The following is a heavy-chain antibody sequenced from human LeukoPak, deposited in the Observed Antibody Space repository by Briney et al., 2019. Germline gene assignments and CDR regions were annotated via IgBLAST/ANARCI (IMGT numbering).Heavy chain of an antibody. CDR3: ATQLRYFDWLPLTFDY. J-gene: IGHJ4*02. CDR1: GYTLTELS. D-gene: IGHD3-9*01. CDR2: FDPEDGET. Sequence: ASVKVSCKVSGYTLTELSMHWVRQAPGKGLEWMGGFDPEDGETIYAQKFQGRVTMTEDTSTDTAYMEPSSLRSEDTAVYYCATQLRYFDWLPLTFDYWGQGTLVTVSS. V-gene: IGHV1-24*01.